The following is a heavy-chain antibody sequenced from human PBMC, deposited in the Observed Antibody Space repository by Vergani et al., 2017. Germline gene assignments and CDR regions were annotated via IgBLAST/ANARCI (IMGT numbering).Heavy chain of an antibody. D-gene: IGHD2-2*01. V-gene: IGHV3-20*01. CDR3: ARGISGRVVSPFDI. J-gene: IGHJ3*02. CDR1: GFTFGDYG. CDR2: INWNGGST. Sequence: EVQLVESGGGLVQPGRSLRLSCTASGFTFGDYGMSWVRQAPGKGLEWVSGINWNGGSTGYADSVKGRFTISRDNAKNSLYLQMNSLRAEDTALYHCARGISGRVVSPFDIWGQGTMVTVSS.